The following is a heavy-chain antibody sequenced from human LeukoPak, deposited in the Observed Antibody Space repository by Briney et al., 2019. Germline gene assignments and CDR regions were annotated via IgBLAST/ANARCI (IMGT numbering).Heavy chain of an antibody. V-gene: IGHV4-34*01. J-gene: IGHJ6*03. CDR2: INHSGST. CDR1: GGSFSGYY. Sequence: SETLSLTCAVYGGSFSGYYWSWIRQPPGKGLEWIGEINHSGSTNYNPSLKSRVTISVDTSKNQFSLKLSSVTAADTAVYYCANSRGYSYGSYYYYYMDVWGKGTTVTVSS. CDR3: ANSRGYSYGSYYYYYMDV. D-gene: IGHD5-18*01.